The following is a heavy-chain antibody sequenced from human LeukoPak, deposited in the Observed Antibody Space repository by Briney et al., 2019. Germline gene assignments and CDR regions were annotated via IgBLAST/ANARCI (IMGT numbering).Heavy chain of an antibody. CDR3: ARVGALNWNHEDYFDY. J-gene: IGHJ4*02. Sequence: ASVKVSCKAPGYTFTSYGISWVRQAPGQGLEWMGWISAYNGNTNYAQKLQGRVTMTTDTSTSTAYMELRSLRSDDTAVYYCARVGALNWNHEDYFDYWGQGTLVTVSS. D-gene: IGHD1-1*01. V-gene: IGHV1-18*01. CDR1: GYTFTSYG. CDR2: ISAYNGNT.